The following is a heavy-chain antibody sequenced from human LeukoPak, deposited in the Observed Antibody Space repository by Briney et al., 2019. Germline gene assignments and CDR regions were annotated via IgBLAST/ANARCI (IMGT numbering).Heavy chain of an antibody. CDR3: ARERYCSGASCPNSNRYFDF. CDR1: GFSVSANY. Sequence: GSLRLSCTASGFSVSANYMSWVRPAPGKGLEWVSVIHNGGDTYYADSVKGRLTISRDNSKNTLYLQMNSLRAEDTAVYYCARERYCSGASCPNSNRYFDFWGQGTLVTVSS. D-gene: IGHD2-15*01. J-gene: IGHJ4*02. V-gene: IGHV3-66*02. CDR2: IHNGGDT.